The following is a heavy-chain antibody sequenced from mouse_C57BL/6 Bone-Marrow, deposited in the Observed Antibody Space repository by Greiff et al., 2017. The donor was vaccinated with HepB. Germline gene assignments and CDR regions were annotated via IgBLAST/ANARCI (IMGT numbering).Heavy chain of an antibody. CDR3: ARPLIYYYGSSDY. CDR2: IYPRSGNT. D-gene: IGHD1-1*01. CDR1: GYTFTSYG. Sequence: QVHVKQSGAELARPGASVKLSCKASGYTFTSYGISWVKQRTGQGLEWIGEIYPRSGNTYYNEKFKGKATLTADKSSSTAYMELRSLTSEVSAVYFCARPLIYYYGSSDYWGQGTTLTVSS. J-gene: IGHJ2*01. V-gene: IGHV1-81*01.